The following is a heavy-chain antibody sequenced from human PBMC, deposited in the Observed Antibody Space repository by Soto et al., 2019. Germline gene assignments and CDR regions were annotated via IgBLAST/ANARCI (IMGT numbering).Heavy chain of an antibody. CDR3: AREAGSGSPDWYFNL. J-gene: IGHJ2*01. V-gene: IGHV4-30-2*01. Sequence: QLQLQESGAGLVKPSQTLSLTCAVSGGSISSGGFSWSWIRQPPGKGLEWIGYIFPNPSLQSRVTISVDTSKNQFSLNMSSVAAADTAVYYCAREAGSGSPDWYFNLWGRGTLVTVSS. CDR2: IFP. CDR1: GGSISSGGFS. D-gene: IGHD1-26*01.